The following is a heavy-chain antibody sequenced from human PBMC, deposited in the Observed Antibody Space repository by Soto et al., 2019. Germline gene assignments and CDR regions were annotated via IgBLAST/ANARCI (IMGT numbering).Heavy chain of an antibody. Sequence: QVHLVQSGAEVKKPGASVKVSCKTSGYTFTNNVIHWVRQAPGQRLEWKGWVNAGNDNTKWSREFQGRLTLTKDSPATTVYMELSSLTSEDTAIFFCASEVPNGSSRFDFWGQGTLVTVSS. CDR3: ASEVPNGSSRFDF. CDR1: GYTFTNNV. V-gene: IGHV1-3*01. CDR2: VNAGNDNT. D-gene: IGHD3-10*01. J-gene: IGHJ4*02.